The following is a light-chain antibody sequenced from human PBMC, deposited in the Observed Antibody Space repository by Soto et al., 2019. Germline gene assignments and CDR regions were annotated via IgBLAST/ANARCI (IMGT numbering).Light chain of an antibody. J-gene: IGLJ2*01. CDR1: SSDVGGYNY. Sequence: QSALTQPPSVSGSPGQSITISCTGTSSDVGGYNYVSWYQQHPGKAPKLMIYDVSNRPSGVSNRFSGSKSGNTASLTISGLQAEDEADYYCSSYTSSSTLAVVFGGGTKVTVL. CDR2: DVS. V-gene: IGLV2-14*01. CDR3: SSYTSSSTLAVV.